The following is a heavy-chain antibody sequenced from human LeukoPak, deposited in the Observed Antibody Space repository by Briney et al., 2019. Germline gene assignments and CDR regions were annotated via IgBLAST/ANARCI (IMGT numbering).Heavy chain of an antibody. J-gene: IGHJ4*02. V-gene: IGHV1-8*02. CDR1: GGTFSSYA. Sequence: ASVKVSCKASGGTFSSYAISWVRQAPGQGLEWMGWMNPNSGNTGYAQKFQGRVTMTRNTSISTAYMELSSLRSEDTAVYYCARVLMVRGVTTLRYWGQGTLVTVSS. CDR2: MNPNSGNT. CDR3: ARVLMVRGVTTLRY. D-gene: IGHD3-10*01.